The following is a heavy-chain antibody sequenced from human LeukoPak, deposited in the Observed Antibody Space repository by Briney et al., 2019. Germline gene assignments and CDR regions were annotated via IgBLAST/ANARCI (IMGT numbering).Heavy chain of an antibody. D-gene: IGHD1-1*01. J-gene: IGHJ4*02. CDR1: GFTFSSYG. Sequence: PGGSLRLSCAASGFTFSSYGMHWVRQAPGKGLEWVAVIGYDGSNKYYADSVKGRFTISRDNSKNKLYLQMNSLRAEDTAVYYCARDFGTYGTVVATGFDYWGQGTLVTVSS. CDR2: IGYDGSNK. V-gene: IGHV3-33*01. CDR3: ARDFGTYGTVVATGFDY.